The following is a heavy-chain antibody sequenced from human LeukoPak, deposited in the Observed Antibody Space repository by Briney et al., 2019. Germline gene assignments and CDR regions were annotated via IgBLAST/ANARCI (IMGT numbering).Heavy chain of an antibody. CDR2: MVIRGDP. D-gene: IGHD6-19*01. CDR3: VKGPRADITVAHTIEN. Sequence: GGSLRLSCSASGFTSIDYDMHWVRQAIGKGLEWVSAMVIRGDPHYSGSGKGRFTISRENAESSLYLQMNSLRAEDTAVYYCVKGPRADITVAHTIENWGQGTLVTVSS. V-gene: IGHV3-13*05. J-gene: IGHJ4*02. CDR1: GFTSIDYD.